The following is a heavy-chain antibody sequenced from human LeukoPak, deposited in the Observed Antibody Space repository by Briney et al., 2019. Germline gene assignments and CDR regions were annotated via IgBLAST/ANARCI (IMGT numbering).Heavy chain of an antibody. J-gene: IGHJ4*02. CDR3: ARGGLGRLRLGY. D-gene: IGHD3-16*01. CDR2: INHSGST. V-gene: IGHV4-34*01. CDR1: GGSFSGYY. Sequence: SETLSLTCAVSGGSFSGYYWSWIRQPPGKGLEWIGEINHSGSTNYNPSLKSRVTISVDTSKNQFSLKLSSVTAADTAVYYCARGGLGRLRLGYWGQGTLVTVSS.